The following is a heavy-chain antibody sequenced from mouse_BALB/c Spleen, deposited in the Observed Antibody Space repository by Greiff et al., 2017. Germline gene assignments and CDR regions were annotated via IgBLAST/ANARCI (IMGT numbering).Heavy chain of an antibody. CDR1: GYTFTDYA. Sequence: VQVVESGAELVRPGVSVKISCKGSGYTFTDYAMHWVKQSHAKSLEWIGVISTYYGDASYNQKFKGKATMTVDKSSSTAYMELARLTSEDSAIYYCARLRGVGYWGQGTTLTVSS. V-gene: IGHV1S137*01. J-gene: IGHJ2*01. CDR3: ARLRGVGY. CDR2: ISTYYGDA.